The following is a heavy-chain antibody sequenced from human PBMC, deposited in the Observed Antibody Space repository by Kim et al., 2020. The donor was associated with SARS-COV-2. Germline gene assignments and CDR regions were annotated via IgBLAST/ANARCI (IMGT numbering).Heavy chain of an antibody. V-gene: IGHV1-69*13. D-gene: IGHD3-22*01. J-gene: IGHJ6*02. CDR3: ARGPGYYYDSSGYTYYGMDV. Sequence: SVKVSCKASGGTFSSYAISWVRQAPGQGLEWMGGIIPMFGSAKYAQKFQGRVTIIADESTSTAYMELSSLRSEDTAVYYCARGPGYYYDSSGYTYYGMDVGGQGTTVTVSS. CDR1: GGTFSSYA. CDR2: IIPMFGSA.